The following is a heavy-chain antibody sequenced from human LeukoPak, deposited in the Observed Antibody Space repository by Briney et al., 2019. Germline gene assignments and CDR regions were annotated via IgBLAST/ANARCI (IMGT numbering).Heavy chain of an antibody. CDR1: GFTFDDYG. V-gene: IGHV3-20*04. CDR2: INWNGGST. Sequence: GGSLRLSCAASGFTFDDYGMSWVRQAPVKGLEWVSGINWNGGSTGYADSVKGRFTISRDNAKNSLYLQMNSLRAEDTALYYCARVGSSGSLGLYDYWGQGTLVTVSS. D-gene: IGHD3-22*01. CDR3: ARVGSSGSLGLYDY. J-gene: IGHJ4*02.